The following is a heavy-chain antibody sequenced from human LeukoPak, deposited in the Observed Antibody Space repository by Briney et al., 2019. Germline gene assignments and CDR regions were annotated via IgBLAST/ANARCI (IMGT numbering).Heavy chain of an antibody. CDR3: GRGVGAAAGLRPFDY. CDR1: VRSHRGYF. V-gene: IGHV4-34*01. D-gene: IGHD6-13*01. CDR2: TKHSGRN. J-gene: IGHJ4*02. Sequence: SETLSLTCAFYVRSHRGYFWRGIRQPRARGLEWVGKTKHSGRNNAKPSLKSRVITSVDTSKKQFLLKMSSVSAADTAVYYCGRGVGAAAGLRPFDYWGQGTLVTVSS.